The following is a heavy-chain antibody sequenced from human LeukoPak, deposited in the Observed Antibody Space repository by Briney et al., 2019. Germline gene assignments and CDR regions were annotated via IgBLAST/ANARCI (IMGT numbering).Heavy chain of an antibody. V-gene: IGHV4-59*01. J-gene: IGHJ3*01. CDR1: DAPISTYY. CDR2: TSYSGIT. Sequence: PSETLSLTCTVSDAPISTYYWNWMRQPPGKGLEWIAYTSYSGITKYNPSLNGRATISIDTSRNQLSLRLTSVTPADTALYYCARGFSTTVAGAADNWGQGTMVTVSS. D-gene: IGHD6-19*01. CDR3: ARGFSTTVAGAADN.